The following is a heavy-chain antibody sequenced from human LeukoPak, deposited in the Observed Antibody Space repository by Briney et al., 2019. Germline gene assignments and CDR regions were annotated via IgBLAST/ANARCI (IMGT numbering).Heavy chain of an antibody. D-gene: IGHD6-19*01. Sequence: KPSETLSLTCAVSGYSISSGYYWGWIRQPPGKGLEWIGSIYRSGSTYYNPSLKSRVTISVDTSKNQFSLKLSSVTAADTAVYYCARIYPGGSSGWYLKSYYYYMDVWGKGTTVTVSS. CDR2: IYRSGST. CDR1: GYSISSGYY. J-gene: IGHJ6*03. V-gene: IGHV4-38-2*01. CDR3: ARIYPGGSSGWYLKSYYYYMDV.